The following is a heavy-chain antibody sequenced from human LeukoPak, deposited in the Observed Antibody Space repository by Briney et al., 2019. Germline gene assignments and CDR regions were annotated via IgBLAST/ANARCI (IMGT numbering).Heavy chain of an antibody. CDR3: ARGQHSEDYGMDV. V-gene: IGHV4-34*01. D-gene: IGHD2-2*01. Sequence: SETLSLTCAVYGGSFSGYYWSWIRQPPGKGLEWIGEINHSGSTNYNPSLKSRVTISVDTSKNQFSLKLSSVTAADTAVYYCARGQHSEDYGMDVWGQGTRSPSP. CDR2: INHSGST. CDR1: GGSFSGYY. J-gene: IGHJ6*02.